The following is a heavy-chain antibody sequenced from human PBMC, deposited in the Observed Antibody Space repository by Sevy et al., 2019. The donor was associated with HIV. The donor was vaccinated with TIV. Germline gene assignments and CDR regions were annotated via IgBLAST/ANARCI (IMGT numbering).Heavy chain of an antibody. J-gene: IGHJ3*02. CDR2: IKQDGSEK. CDR1: GFTFSSYW. D-gene: IGHD6-13*01. V-gene: IGHV3-7*03. Sequence: GGSLRLSCAASGFTFSSYWMSWVRQAPGKGLEWVANIKQDGSEKYYVDSVKGRFTISRDNAKNSLYLQMNRLRAEDTGVYYCASGSSSWIDAFDIWGQGTMVTVS. CDR3: ASGSSSWIDAFDI.